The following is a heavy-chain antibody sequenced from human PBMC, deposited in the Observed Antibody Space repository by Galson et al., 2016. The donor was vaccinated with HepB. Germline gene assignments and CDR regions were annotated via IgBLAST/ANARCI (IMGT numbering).Heavy chain of an antibody. D-gene: IGHD3-9*01. CDR3: ARDLVDYGFFTGYYAFDI. Sequence: QSGAEVKKPGESLRISCKGSGYSFTSYWINWVRQMPGEGLEWMGRINPRDSFTSYSPSFQGHVTISTDKTFSTAFLQWSSLKASDTAIYYCARDLVDYGFFTGYYAFDIWGQGTLVTVSS. CDR2: INPRDSFT. CDR1: GYSFTSYW. J-gene: IGHJ3*02. V-gene: IGHV5-10-1*01.